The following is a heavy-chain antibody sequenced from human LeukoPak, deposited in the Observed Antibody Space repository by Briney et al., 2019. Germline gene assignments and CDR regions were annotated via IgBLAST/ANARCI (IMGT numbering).Heavy chain of an antibody. Sequence: GASVKVSCKASGGTFSTYAISWVRQAPGQGLEWMGGITPMFGTANYAQKFQDRVTITADDSTSTAYMELSSLRSEDTAVYYCARGLYSGDHGAFDIWGQGTMVTVSS. CDR1: GGTFSTYA. V-gene: IGHV1-69*13. J-gene: IGHJ3*02. CDR2: ITPMFGTA. CDR3: ARGLYSGDHGAFDI. D-gene: IGHD3-10*01.